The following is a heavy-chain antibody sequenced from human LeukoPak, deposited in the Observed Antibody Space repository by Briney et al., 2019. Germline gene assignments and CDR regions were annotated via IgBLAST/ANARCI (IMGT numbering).Heavy chain of an antibody. D-gene: IGHD3-16*01. J-gene: IGHJ3*02. CDR2: ISYDGSNK. V-gene: IGHV3-30-3*01. Sequence: GGSLRLSCAASGFTFSSYAMLRLRQAPGKGLEWVAVISYDGSNKYYADSVKGRFTISRDNSKNTLYLQMNSLRAEDTAVYYCARDASWVPGGVGAFDIWGQGTMVTVSS. CDR3: ARDASWVPGGVGAFDI. CDR1: GFTFSSYA.